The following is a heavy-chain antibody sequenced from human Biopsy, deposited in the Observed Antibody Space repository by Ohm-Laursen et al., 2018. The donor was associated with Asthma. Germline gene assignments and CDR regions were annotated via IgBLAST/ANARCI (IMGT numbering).Heavy chain of an antibody. J-gene: IGHJ3*02. D-gene: IGHD1-1*01. CDR1: GFTFSGYA. V-gene: IGHV3-30*18. CDR2: ISYDGSNK. CDR3: AKESGSNYAFDI. Sequence: LGLSCTASGFTFSGYALHWVRQAPGRGLEWVAVISYDGSNKYYADSVKGRFTISRDNSKNTLYLQMNSLRAEDTAVYYCAKESGSNYAFDIWGQGTMVTVSS.